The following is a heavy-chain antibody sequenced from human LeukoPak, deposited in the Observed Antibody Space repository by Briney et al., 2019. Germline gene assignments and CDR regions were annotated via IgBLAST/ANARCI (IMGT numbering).Heavy chain of an antibody. V-gene: IGHV4-39*07. CDR3: ASDPHYYDSSGYDY. CDR1: GVSVSSSSYY. D-gene: IGHD3-22*01. CDR2: IYYSGST. J-gene: IGHJ4*02. Sequence: SETLSLTCTVSGVSVSSSSYYWGWIRQPPGKGLEWIGSIYYSGSTYYNPSLKSRVTISVDTSKNQFSLKLSSVTAADTAVYYCASDPHYYDSSGYDYWGQGTLVTVSS.